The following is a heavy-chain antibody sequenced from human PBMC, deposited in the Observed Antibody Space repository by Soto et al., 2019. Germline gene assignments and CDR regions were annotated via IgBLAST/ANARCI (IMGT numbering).Heavy chain of an antibody. Sequence: EVQPVESGGGLVQPGGSLRLSCAASGFTFSTYWMHWVRQVPGKGLVWVSRINSDGSTTSYADSVQGRFTISRDNAKNTLFLQMNNLRAEDTAVYYCAGGVATRLAWGQGTLVTVSS. J-gene: IGHJ5*02. D-gene: IGHD5-12*01. CDR2: INSDGSTT. CDR1: GFTFSTYW. CDR3: AGGVATRLA. V-gene: IGHV3-74*01.